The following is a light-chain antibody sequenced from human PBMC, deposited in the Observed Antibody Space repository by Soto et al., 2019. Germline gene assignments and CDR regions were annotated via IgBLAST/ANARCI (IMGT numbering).Light chain of an antibody. V-gene: IGKV3-20*01. CDR1: QSVSSNY. CDR2: GAS. J-gene: IGKJ1*01. Sequence: EIVLTQSPGTLSLSPGERATLSCRASQSVSSNYLAWYQQKPGQAPSLLIYGASKRATGIPDRFSGSGSGTDFTLTISRLEPEDSAVYYCQQYGSSPTWTFGQGTKVDIK. CDR3: QQYGSSPTWT.